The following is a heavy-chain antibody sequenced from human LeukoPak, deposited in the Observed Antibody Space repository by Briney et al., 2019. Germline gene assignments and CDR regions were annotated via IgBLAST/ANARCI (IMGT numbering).Heavy chain of an antibody. D-gene: IGHD3-9*01. J-gene: IGHJ2*01. CDR3: ARGRYDILTGYHNWYFDL. V-gene: IGHV4-30-4*01. Sequence: PSETLSLTCTVSGGSISSGDYYWSWIRQPPGKGLEWLGYIYYSGSTYYNPSLKSRVTISVDTSKNQFSLKLSSVTAADTAVYYCARGRYDILTGYHNWYFDLWGRGTLVTVSS. CDR2: IYYSGST. CDR1: GGSISSGDYY.